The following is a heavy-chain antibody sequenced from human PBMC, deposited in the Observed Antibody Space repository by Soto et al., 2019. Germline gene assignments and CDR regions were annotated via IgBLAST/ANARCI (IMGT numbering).Heavy chain of an antibody. CDR1: GYTFTSYD. Sequence: ASVKVSCKASGYTFTSYDINWVRQATGQGLGWMGWMNPNSGNTGYAQKFQGRVTMTRNTSISTAYMELGSLRSEDTAVYYCARDAEYQYPEGYYYYYMDVWGKGTTVTVSS. V-gene: IGHV1-8*01. CDR3: ARDAEYQYPEGYYYYYMDV. J-gene: IGHJ6*03. D-gene: IGHD2-2*01. CDR2: MNPNSGNT.